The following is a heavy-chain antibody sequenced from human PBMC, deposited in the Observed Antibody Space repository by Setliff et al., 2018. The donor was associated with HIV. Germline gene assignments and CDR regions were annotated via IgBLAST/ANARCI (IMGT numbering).Heavy chain of an antibody. J-gene: IGHJ4*02. CDR2: ISAYNGNT. D-gene: IGHD6-19*01. Sequence: ASVKVSCKASGYTFTSYGISWVRQAPGQGLEWMGWISAYNGNTKYAQKLQGRVTMTTDTSTSTAYMELRSLRAEDTAVYYCAKERNRYSSGWYVYWGQGTLVTVSS. CDR3: AKERNRYSSGWYVY. CDR1: GYTFTSYG. V-gene: IGHV1-18*01.